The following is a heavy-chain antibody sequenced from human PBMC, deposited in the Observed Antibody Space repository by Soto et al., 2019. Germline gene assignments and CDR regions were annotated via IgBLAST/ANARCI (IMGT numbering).Heavy chain of an antibody. J-gene: IGHJ4*02. Sequence: QVQLVQSGAEVKKPGSSVKVSCKASGGTFSSYDISWVRQAPGQGLEWMGGIIPIFGTANYAQKFQGRVTITADESTSKAYMELSSLRSEDTAVYYCARSSANFGVVIIYYFDYWGQGTLVTVSS. D-gene: IGHD3-3*01. CDR3: ARSSANFGVVIIYYFDY. V-gene: IGHV1-69*01. CDR1: GGTFSSYD. CDR2: IIPIFGTA.